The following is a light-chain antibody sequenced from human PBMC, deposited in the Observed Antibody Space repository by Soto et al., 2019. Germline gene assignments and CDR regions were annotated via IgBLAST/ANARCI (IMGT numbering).Light chain of an antibody. V-gene: IGKV3-20*01. CDR3: QQYGSSPPFA. CDR1: QSVRNNY. CDR2: DAS. J-gene: IGKJ5*01. Sequence: VLTQSQDTLSLSPGDRSTLSCRASQSVRNNYLAWYPVRPGRAPRLLLYDASTKATAIPDRISGGGSGTDFTLTITGLEPEDLAVYYCQQYGSSPPFAFGQGTRLEIK.